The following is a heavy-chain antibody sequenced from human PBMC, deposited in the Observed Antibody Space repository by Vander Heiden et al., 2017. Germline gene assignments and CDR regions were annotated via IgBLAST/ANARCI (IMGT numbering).Heavy chain of an antibody. CDR1: GFTFSSYP. CDR3: AKARTAGLDAFDI. CDR2: ISGSGGAT. V-gene: IGHV3-23*01. J-gene: IGHJ3*02. Sequence: EVQLLRSVGGLVQPGGSLRLVSAASGFTFSSYPMGWVREAPGKGPDWVSAISGSGGATSYADSVTGRFTISRDNSKNTLYLQMNSLRAEDTAVYYCAKARTAGLDAFDIWGQGTMVTVSS. D-gene: IGHD1-1*01.